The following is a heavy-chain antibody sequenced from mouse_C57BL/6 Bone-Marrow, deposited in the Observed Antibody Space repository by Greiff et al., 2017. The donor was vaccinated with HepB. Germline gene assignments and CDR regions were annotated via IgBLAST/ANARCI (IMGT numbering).Heavy chain of an antibody. J-gene: IGHJ2*01. CDR2: IFPGSGST. CDR3: ARPSLLVAYDFDY. CDR1: GYTFTDYY. Sequence: VKLVESGPELVKPGASVKISCKASGYTFTDYYINWVKQRPGQGLEWIGWIFPGSGSTYYNEKFKGKATLTVDKSSSTAYMLLSSLTSEDSAVYFCARPSLLVAYDFDYWGQGTTLTVSS. V-gene: IGHV1-75*01. D-gene: IGHD1-2*01.